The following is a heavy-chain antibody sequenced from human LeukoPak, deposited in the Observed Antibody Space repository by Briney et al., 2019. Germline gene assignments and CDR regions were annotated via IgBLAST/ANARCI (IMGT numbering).Heavy chain of an antibody. Sequence: GGSLRLSCAASGFTFSSYSMNWVRQAPGKGLEWVSSISSSSSYIYYAASVKGRFTISRDNAKNSLYLQMNSLRAEDTAVYYCARYSYDSSGYERGLFDYWGQGTLVTVSS. CDR2: ISSSSSYI. D-gene: IGHD3-22*01. V-gene: IGHV3-21*01. J-gene: IGHJ4*02. CDR1: GFTFSSYS. CDR3: ARYSYDSSGYERGLFDY.